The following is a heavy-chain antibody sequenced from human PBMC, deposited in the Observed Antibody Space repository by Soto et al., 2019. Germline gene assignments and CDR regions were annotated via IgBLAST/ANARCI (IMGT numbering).Heavy chain of an antibody. CDR1: EFTFRSYW. V-gene: IGHV3-74*01. Sequence: EVQLVDSGGGLVQPGGSLSLSCAASEFTFRSYWMRWVRQSPGKGQVWVSRISGDGSSTNYADSVKGRFTISRDNGKNTVYLEIDSLRAEDTAVYYCARSLPGTYGAFDCWGRRTIVTVSS. J-gene: IGHJ3*01. CDR2: ISGDGSST. D-gene: IGHD1-7*01. CDR3: ARSLPGTYGAFDC.